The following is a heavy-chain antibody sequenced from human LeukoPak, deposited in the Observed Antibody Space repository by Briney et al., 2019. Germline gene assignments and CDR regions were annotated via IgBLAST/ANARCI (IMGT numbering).Heavy chain of an antibody. J-gene: IGHJ4*02. D-gene: IGHD3-10*01. CDR1: GFTFSSYG. CDR3: AKDRGAPFYYGSGSYIDY. V-gene: IGHV3-30*02. CDR2: IRYDGSNK. Sequence: GGSLRLSCAASGFTFSSYGMHWVRQAPGKGLEWVAFIRYDGSNKYYADSVKGRFTISRDNSKNTLYLQMNSLRAEDTAVYYCAKDRGAPFYYGSGSYIDYWGQGTLVTVSS.